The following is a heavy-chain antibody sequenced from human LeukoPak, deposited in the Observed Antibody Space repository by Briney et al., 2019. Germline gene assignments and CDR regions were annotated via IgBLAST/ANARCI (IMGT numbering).Heavy chain of an antibody. D-gene: IGHD4-17*01. CDR1: GFTFSSYS. V-gene: IGHV3-21*01. CDR3: ARSDGDYGIGAFDI. CDR2: ISSSSSYI. J-gene: IGHJ3*02. Sequence: GGSLRLSCAASGFTFSSYSMNWVRQAPGKGPEWVSSISSSSSYIYYADSVKGRFTISGDNAKNSLYLQMNSLRAEDTAVYYCARSDGDYGIGAFDIWGQGTMVTVSS.